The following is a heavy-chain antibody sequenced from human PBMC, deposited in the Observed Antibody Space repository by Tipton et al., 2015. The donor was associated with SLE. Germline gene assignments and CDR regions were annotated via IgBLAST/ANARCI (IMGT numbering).Heavy chain of an antibody. CDR1: GFTFSSYS. V-gene: IGHV3-30*18. J-gene: IGHJ3*02. CDR3: AKDLKEWELPNDAFDI. Sequence: SLRLSCAASGFTFSSYSMNWVRRAPGKGLEWVAVISYDESNKYYADSVKGRFIISRDNFKSTLYLQMNSLRAEDTVVYYCAKDLKEWELPNDAFDIWGQGTMVTVSS. D-gene: IGHD1-26*01. CDR2: ISYDESNK.